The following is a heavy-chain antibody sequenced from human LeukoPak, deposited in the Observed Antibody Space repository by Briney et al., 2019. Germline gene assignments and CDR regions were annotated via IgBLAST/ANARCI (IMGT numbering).Heavy chain of an antibody. CDR1: GGSFSGYY. J-gene: IGHJ3*02. Sequence: SETLSLTCAVYGGSFSGYYWSWIRQPPGKGLEWIGEINHSGSTNYNPSLKSRVTISVDTSKNQFSLKLSSVTAADTAVYYCARRDYYYDSSGYYQGGAFDIWGQGTMVTVSS. CDR3: ARRDYYYDSSGYYQGGAFDI. V-gene: IGHV4-34*01. CDR2: INHSGST. D-gene: IGHD3-22*01.